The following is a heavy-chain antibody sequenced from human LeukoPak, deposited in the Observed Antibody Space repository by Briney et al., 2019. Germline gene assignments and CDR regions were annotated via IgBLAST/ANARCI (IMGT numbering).Heavy chain of an antibody. Sequence: SETLSLTCTVSGDSNTNSLYYWGWVRQPPGKGLEWIGTIDYGGRTYYNPSLKSRATISIDTSKNQFSLTLSPVTAADTAVYYCAREYTLYISGWFIDYWGQGTVVTVSS. CDR1: GDSNTNSLYY. D-gene: IGHD6-19*01. CDR3: AREYTLYISGWFIDY. J-gene: IGHJ4*02. CDR2: IDYGGRT. V-gene: IGHV4-39*07.